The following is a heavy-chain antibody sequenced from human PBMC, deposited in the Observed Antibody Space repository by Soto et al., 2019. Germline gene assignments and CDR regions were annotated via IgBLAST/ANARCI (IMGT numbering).Heavy chain of an antibody. J-gene: IGHJ4*02. D-gene: IGHD3-16*01. CDR3: ARTLRYPHPSCDY. Sequence: QVQLQESGPGLVKPSETLSLTCTVSGGSISSYYWSWIRQPPGKGLEWIGYVYYSGSTNYNPSLKSRVIISVDTSQNQFSLRLSSVTAAETAVYYCARTLRYPHPSCDYWGQGTLATVSS. CDR2: VYYSGST. CDR1: GGSISSYY. V-gene: IGHV4-59*01.